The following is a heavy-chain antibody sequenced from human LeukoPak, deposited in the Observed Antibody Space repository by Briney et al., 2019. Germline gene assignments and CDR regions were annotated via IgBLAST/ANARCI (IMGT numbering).Heavy chain of an antibody. D-gene: IGHD3-9*01. CDR1: GFTVSSNY. CDR2: IYSGGST. V-gene: IGHV3-66*01. Sequence: GGSLRLSCAASGFTVSSNYMSWVRQAPGKGLEWVSVIYSGGSTYYADSVKGRFTISRDNSKNTLYLQMNSLRAEDTAVYYCAREGYDILTGYPSRAFDIWGQGTMVTVSS. CDR3: AREGYDILTGYPSRAFDI. J-gene: IGHJ3*02.